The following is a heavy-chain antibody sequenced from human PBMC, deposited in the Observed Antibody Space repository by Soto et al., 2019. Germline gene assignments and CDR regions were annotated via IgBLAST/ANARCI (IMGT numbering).Heavy chain of an antibody. Sequence: GGSLRLSCAASGFTVGNNYMNWVRQAPGKGMECVSLIYSGGSTNYAASVKGRFTISRDNSKNPLYLQMNSLRAEDTAVYYCARDPPGIAAAGGGWGQGTTVTVSS. J-gene: IGHJ6*02. CDR2: IYSGGST. D-gene: IGHD6-13*01. V-gene: IGHV3-66*01. CDR1: GFTVGNNY. CDR3: ARDPPGIAAAGGG.